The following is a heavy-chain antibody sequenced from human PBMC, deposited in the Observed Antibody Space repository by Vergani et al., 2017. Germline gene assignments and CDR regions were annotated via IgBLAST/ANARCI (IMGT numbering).Heavy chain of an antibody. CDR2: ISGSGGST. CDR1: GFTFSSYA. V-gene: IGHV3-23*01. Sequence: EVQLLESGGGLVQPGGSLRLSCAASGFTFSSYAMSWVRQAPGKGLEWVSAISGSGGSTYYADSVKGRFTISRDNAKNTLYLQMNSRRAEDTAVYYCAKXSWYDFWSGWGNNDAFEIWGQGTMVTVSS. D-gene: IGHD3-3*01. J-gene: IGHJ3*02. CDR3: AKXSWYDFWSGWGNNDAFEI.